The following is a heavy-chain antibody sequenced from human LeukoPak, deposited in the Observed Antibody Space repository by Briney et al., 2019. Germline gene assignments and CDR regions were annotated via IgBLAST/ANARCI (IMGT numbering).Heavy chain of an antibody. V-gene: IGHV4-39*01. Sequence: SETQSQTCTVSGGSFSSSSGYYWGWIRQPPGKGLEWIGSINYSGTTSYNPSLGSPVTISVDTSKKQLSLRLSSVTAADTAVYYCARRGPTSGRGDAFDFWGQGTLVTVSS. D-gene: IGHD6-19*01. CDR2: INYSGTT. CDR3: ARRGPTSGRGDAFDF. J-gene: IGHJ4*02. CDR1: GGSFSSSSGYY.